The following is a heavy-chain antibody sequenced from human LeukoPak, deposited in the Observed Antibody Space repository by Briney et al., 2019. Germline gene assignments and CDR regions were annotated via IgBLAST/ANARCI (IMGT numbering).Heavy chain of an antibody. CDR1: GGSISGSSYY. D-gene: IGHD1-26*01. CDR2: IYYSGST. J-gene: IGHJ5*02. Sequence: SETLFLTCAVSGGSISGSSYYWGWIRQPPGKGLEWIGSIYYSGSTYYNPSLKSRLTISADTSKNQFSLKLSSVTAADAAVYYCARHSSFFSPLYPWGQGTLVTVSS. CDR3: ARHSSFFSPLYP. V-gene: IGHV4-39*01.